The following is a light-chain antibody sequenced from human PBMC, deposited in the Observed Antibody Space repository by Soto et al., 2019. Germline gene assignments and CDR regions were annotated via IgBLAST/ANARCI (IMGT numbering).Light chain of an antibody. CDR2: DVS. CDR3: SSYTTSSTYV. Sequence: QSALTQPASVSGSPGQSITISCTGTSSDVGGYSYISWYQHNPGRAPKLMIYDVSNRPSGVSDRFSGSKSGNTASLTISRLQAEDEADYYCSSYTTSSTYVFGSGTKATVL. J-gene: IGLJ1*01. V-gene: IGLV2-14*03. CDR1: SSDVGGYSY.